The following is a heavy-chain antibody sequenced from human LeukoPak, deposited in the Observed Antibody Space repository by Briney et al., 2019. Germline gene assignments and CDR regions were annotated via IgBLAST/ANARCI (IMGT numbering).Heavy chain of an antibody. CDR2: IRYDGSNK. Sequence: GGSLRISCAASGFTFSSYGMHWVRQAPGKGLEWVAFIRYDGSNKYYADSVKGRFTISRDNSKNTLYLQMNSLRAEDTAVYYCARGILGATTLVYWGQGTLVTVSS. CDR1: GFTFSSYG. J-gene: IGHJ4*02. D-gene: IGHD1-26*01. V-gene: IGHV3-30*02. CDR3: ARGILGATTLVY.